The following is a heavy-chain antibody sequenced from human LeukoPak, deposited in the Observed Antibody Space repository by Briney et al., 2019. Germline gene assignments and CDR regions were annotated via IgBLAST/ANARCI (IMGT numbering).Heavy chain of an antibody. Sequence: GGSLRLSCAASGFTFSTYAMHWVRQAPGKGLEWVAVISFDGSNQYYADSVQGRFTISRDNSKNTLFLQMDSLRPEDTAVYYCAELGITMIGGVWGKGTTVTISS. V-gene: IGHV3-30*18. CDR1: GFTFSTYA. CDR3: AELGITMIGGV. J-gene: IGHJ6*04. CDR2: ISFDGSNQ. D-gene: IGHD3-10*02.